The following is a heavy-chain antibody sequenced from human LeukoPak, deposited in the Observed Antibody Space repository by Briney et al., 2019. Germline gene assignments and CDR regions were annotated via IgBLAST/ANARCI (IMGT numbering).Heavy chain of an antibody. CDR1: GFTFSSYA. Sequence: GGSLRLSCVASGFTFSSYAISWVRQAPGKGLQWVSDIIDSGVITLYADSVKGRFTISRDNSKNTMYLQMNSLRAEDTALYYCAKVNGYCSGGSRYSSGSYYYYGMDVWGKGTTVTVSS. CDR3: AKVNGYCSGGSRYSSGSYYYYGMDV. CDR2: IIDSGVIT. D-gene: IGHD2-15*01. V-gene: IGHV3-23*01. J-gene: IGHJ6*04.